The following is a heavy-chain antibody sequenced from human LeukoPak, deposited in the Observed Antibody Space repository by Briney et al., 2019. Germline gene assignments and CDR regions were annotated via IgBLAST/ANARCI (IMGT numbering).Heavy chain of an antibody. CDR3: ARSNTVTTNYYYGMDV. D-gene: IGHD4-17*01. CDR2: IWYDGSNK. V-gene: IGHV3-33*01. Sequence: GGSLRLSCAASGFTFSSHGMQWARQAPGKGLEWVAVIWYDGSNKYYADSVKGRFTISRDNSKNTLYLQMNSLRAEDTAVYYCARSNTVTTNYYYGMDVWGQGTTVTVSS. J-gene: IGHJ6*02. CDR1: GFTFSSHG.